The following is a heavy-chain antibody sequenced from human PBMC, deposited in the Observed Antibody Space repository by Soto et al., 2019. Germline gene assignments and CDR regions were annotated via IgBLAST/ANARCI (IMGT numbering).Heavy chain of an antibody. V-gene: IGHV4-30-4*01. Sequence: SETLSLTCTVSGGSISSGDYYWSWIRQPPGKGLEWIGYIYYSGSTYYNPSLKSRVTISVDTSKNQFSLKLSSVTAADTAVYYCARGYGVISEEGYCTNGVCPTNWFDPWGQGTLVTVSS. CDR1: GGSISSGDYY. CDR2: IYYSGST. J-gene: IGHJ5*02. CDR3: ARGYGVISEEGYCTNGVCPTNWFDP. D-gene: IGHD2-8*01.